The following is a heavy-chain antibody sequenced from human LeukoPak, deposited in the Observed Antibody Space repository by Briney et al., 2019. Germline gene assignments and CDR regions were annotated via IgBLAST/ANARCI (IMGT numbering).Heavy chain of an antibody. J-gene: IGHJ6*02. CDR2: IYYSGST. D-gene: IGHD2/OR15-2a*01. CDR1: GGSISSDY. V-gene: IGHV4-59*01. Sequence: SETLSLTCTVSGGSISSDYWSWIRQPPGKGLEWIGNIYYSGSTNYNPSLKSRVTISVDTSKNQFSVRLSSVTAADTAVYYCARDSTFYGMDVWGQGTTVTVSS. CDR3: ARDSTFYGMDV.